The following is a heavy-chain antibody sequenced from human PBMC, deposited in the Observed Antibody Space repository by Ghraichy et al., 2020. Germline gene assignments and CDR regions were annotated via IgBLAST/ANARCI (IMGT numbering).Heavy chain of an antibody. J-gene: IGHJ4*02. D-gene: IGHD7-27*01. CDR2: IYPGDSDT. CDR3: ARELYFAGTSVKLGY. CDR1: GYSFTSYW. V-gene: IGHV5-51*01. Sequence: GESLNISCKGSGYSFTSYWIGWVRQMPGKGLEWMGIIYPGDSDTRYSPSFQGQVTISADKSISTAYLQWSSLKASDTAMYYCARELYFAGTSVKLGYWGQGTLVTVSS.